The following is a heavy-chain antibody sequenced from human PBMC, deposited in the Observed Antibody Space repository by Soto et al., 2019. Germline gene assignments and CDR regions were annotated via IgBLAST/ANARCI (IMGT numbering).Heavy chain of an antibody. Sequence: QVQLQESGPGLVKPSETLSLTCTVSGGSISSYYWSWIRQPPGKGLEWIGYIYYSGSTNYNPSLKSRVTISVDTSKNQFSLKLSSVTAADTAVYYCARDARIAVAADEGYYYYYGMDVWGQGTTVTVSS. J-gene: IGHJ6*02. CDR3: ARDARIAVAADEGYYYYYGMDV. V-gene: IGHV4-59*01. D-gene: IGHD6-19*01. CDR2: IYYSGST. CDR1: GGSISSYY.